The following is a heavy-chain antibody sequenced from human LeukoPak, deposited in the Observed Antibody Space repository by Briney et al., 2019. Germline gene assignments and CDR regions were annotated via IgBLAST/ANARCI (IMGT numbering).Heavy chain of an antibody. D-gene: IGHD1-26*01. CDR3: ARGPAVGATLTYYYYYYGMDV. Sequence: SETLSLTCTVSGGSISSYYRSWIRQPPGKGLEWIGYIYYSGSTNYNPSLKSRVTISVDTSKNQFSLKLCSVTAADTAVYYCARGPAVGATLTYYYYYYGMDVWGQGTTVTVSS. CDR2: IYYSGST. CDR1: GGSISSYY. V-gene: IGHV4-59*01. J-gene: IGHJ6*02.